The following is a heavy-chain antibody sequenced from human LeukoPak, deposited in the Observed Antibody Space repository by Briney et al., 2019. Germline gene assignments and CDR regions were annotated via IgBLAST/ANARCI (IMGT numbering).Heavy chain of an antibody. CDR2: IRYDGSNK. CDR1: GITFSRNG. CDR3: ARESFGELFTFFDY. J-gene: IGHJ4*02. D-gene: IGHD3-10*01. Sequence: PGGSLRLSCVASGITFSRNGMHWVRQAPGKGLEWVAFIRYDGSNKYYVDSVKGRFTISRDNSKNTLYLQMNSLRAEDTAVYYCARESFGELFTFFDYWGQGTLVTVSS. V-gene: IGHV3-30*02.